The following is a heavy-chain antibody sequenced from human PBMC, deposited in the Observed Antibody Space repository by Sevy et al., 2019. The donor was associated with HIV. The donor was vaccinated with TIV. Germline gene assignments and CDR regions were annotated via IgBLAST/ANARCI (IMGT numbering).Heavy chain of an antibody. CDR2: ISSSGVYE. Sequence: GESLKISCAASGFSFNTYTFYWVRQAPGEGLEWISSISSSGVYEYYADSVRGRFTISRDNAKNSLSLQMNGLRVEDTGVYYCARVPDSGGRGRADYWGQGTLVTVSS. D-gene: IGHD1-26*01. V-gene: IGHV3-21*01. J-gene: IGHJ4*02. CDR1: GFSFNTYT. CDR3: ARVPDSGGRGRADY.